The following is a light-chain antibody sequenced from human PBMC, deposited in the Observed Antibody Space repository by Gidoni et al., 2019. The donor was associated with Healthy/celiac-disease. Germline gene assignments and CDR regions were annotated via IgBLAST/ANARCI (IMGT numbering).Light chain of an antibody. J-gene: IGKJ3*01. CDR2: DAS. CDR1: QDISNY. CDR3: QQYDNLLLT. Sequence: DIQMTQSPSSLSASVGDRVTITCQASQDISNYLNWYQQKPGKAPKLLIYDASNLETGVPSRFSGSGSGTDFTFTISSLQPEDIATYYCQQYDNLLLTFXXXTKXDIK. V-gene: IGKV1-33*01.